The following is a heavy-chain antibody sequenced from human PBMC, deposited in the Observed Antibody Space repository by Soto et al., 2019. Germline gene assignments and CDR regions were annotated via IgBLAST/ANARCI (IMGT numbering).Heavy chain of an antibody. CDR2: FLPIFDTT. CDR1: GGIFSSNA. V-gene: IGHV1-69*01. D-gene: IGHD5-18*01. CDR3: ATVGRGYSSATRFDVEY. Sequence: QVQLVQTGAAVKKPGSSVKVSCQASGGIFSSNAIRWVRQAPGQGLEWMGGFLPIFDTTHYAQKFQGRVTITADESTSTAYMELSSLTSDVTALDYCATVGRGYSSATRFDVEYWVQGTLVTVSS. J-gene: IGHJ4*02.